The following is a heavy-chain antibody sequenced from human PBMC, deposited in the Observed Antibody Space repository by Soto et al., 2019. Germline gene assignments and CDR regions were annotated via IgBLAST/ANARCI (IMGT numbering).Heavy chain of an antibody. Sequence: PGGSLRLSCAASGFTFSSYRMNWVRQAPGKGLEWVSYISSSSSTIYYADSVKGRFTISRDNAKNSLYLQMNSLRDEDTAVYYCARDTEDTAMVSYFDYWGQGTLVTVSS. V-gene: IGHV3-48*02. CDR2: ISSSSSTI. J-gene: IGHJ4*02. CDR1: GFTFSSYR. CDR3: ARDTEDTAMVSYFDY. D-gene: IGHD5-18*01.